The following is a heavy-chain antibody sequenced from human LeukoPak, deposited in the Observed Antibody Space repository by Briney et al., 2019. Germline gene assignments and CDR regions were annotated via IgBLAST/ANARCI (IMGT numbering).Heavy chain of an antibody. CDR1: GGSISSSSYD. CDR2: MYHSGST. CDR3: ARDGYNSADY. D-gene: IGHD5-24*01. Sequence: SETLSLTCTVSGGSISSSSYDWGWIRRTGGKGLEWIGSMYHSGSTYYTPSLKSRVTISVDTSKNQFSLKLSSVTAADTAVYYCARDGYNSADYWGQGTLVTVSS. J-gene: IGHJ4*02. V-gene: IGHV4-39*07.